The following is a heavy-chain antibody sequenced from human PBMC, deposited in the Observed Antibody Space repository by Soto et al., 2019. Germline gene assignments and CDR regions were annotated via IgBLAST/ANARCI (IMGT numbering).Heavy chain of an antibody. CDR1: GGCFSGYY. V-gene: IGHV4-34*01. D-gene: IGHD3-10*01. Sequence: SETLSLTCGVYGGCFSGYYWSWIRQPPGKGLEWIGEVNHSGSTNYNPSLKSRVTISVDTSKNQFSLKLSSVTAADTALYYCARKYRPYYGSGSPYGMDVWGQGTTVTVS. CDR2: VNHSGST. J-gene: IGHJ6*02. CDR3: ARKYRPYYGSGSPYGMDV.